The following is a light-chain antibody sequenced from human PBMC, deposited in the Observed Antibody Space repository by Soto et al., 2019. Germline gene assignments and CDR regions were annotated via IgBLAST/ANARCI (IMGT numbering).Light chain of an antibody. Sequence: EIVLTQSPATLSFSPGERATLSCRASQSVSSYLAWYQQEPGQAPRLLIYDASNRATGIPARFSGSGSGTDFTLTISSLEPEDVAVYYCQQRSNWPTFGPGT. J-gene: IGKJ3*01. CDR1: QSVSSY. CDR2: DAS. V-gene: IGKV3-11*01. CDR3: QQRSNWPT.